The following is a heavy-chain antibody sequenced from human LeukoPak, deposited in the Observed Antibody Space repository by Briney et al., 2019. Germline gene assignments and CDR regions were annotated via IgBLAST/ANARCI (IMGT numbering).Heavy chain of an antibody. CDR3: AKDATYSSGWTDY. D-gene: IGHD6-19*01. V-gene: IGHV3-9*01. J-gene: IGHJ4*02. CDR1: GFTFDDYA. Sequence: GGSLRLSCAASGFTFDDYAMHWVRQAPGKGLEWVSGISWNSGSIGYADSVKGRFTISRDNAKNSPYLQMNSLRAEDTALYYCAKDATYSSGWTDYWGQGTLVTVSS. CDR2: ISWNSGSI.